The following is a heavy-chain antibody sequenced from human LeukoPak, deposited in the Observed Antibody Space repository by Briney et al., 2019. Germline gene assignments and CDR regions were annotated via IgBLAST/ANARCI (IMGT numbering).Heavy chain of an antibody. CDR1: GFTFSSYW. D-gene: IGHD3-16*01. Sequence: GGSLRLSCAASGFTFSSYWMHWVRQAPGKGLMWVSRINSDGSTTSYADSVKGRFTISRDNAKNTLYLQMNSLRVEDTAVYYCTRINYGWGQGTLVTVTS. J-gene: IGHJ4*02. CDR3: TRINYG. CDR2: INSDGSTT. V-gene: IGHV3-74*01.